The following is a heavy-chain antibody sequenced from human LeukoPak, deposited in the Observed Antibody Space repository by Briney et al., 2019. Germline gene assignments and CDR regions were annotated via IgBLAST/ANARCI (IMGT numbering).Heavy chain of an antibody. CDR3: ARQVYSDFWSGPRYYYYMDV. CDR2: IYPGDSDT. Sequence: GESLKISCKGSGYSFTSYWIGWVRQMPGKGLEGMGIIYPGDSDTRYSPSFQGQVTISADKSISTAYLQWSSLKASATAMYYCARQVYSDFWSGPRYYYYMDVWGKGTTVTVSS. CDR1: GYSFTSYW. J-gene: IGHJ6*03. V-gene: IGHV5-51*01. D-gene: IGHD3-3*01.